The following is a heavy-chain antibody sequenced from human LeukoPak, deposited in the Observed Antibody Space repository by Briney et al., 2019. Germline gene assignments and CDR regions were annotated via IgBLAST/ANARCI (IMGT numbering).Heavy chain of an antibody. J-gene: IGHJ3*02. Sequence: ASVKVSCEASGYNFRSYGIGWVRQAPRQGVEGMGWITAGNGNTNYAQKVQGRVTMTTDTSTSTAYMELRSLRSDDTAVYFCARDLARGYSYGYNAFDIWGQGTMVTVSS. V-gene: IGHV1-18*01. D-gene: IGHD5-18*01. CDR3: ARDLARGYSYGYNAFDI. CDR1: GYNFRSYG. CDR2: ITAGNGNT.